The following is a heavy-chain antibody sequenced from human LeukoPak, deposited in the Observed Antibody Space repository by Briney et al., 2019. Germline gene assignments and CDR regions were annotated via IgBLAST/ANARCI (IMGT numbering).Heavy chain of an antibody. D-gene: IGHD3-22*01. CDR1: GFTFSTYA. CDR2: ISGSGYR. V-gene: IGHV3-23*01. CDR3: AKTGGYYDSSEYYRPDVFDI. J-gene: IGHJ3*02. Sequence: GGSLRLSCAASGFTFSTYAMTWVRQAPGRGLEGVSGISGSGYRYYSGSVKGRFTISRDNSKNTLFLQMNSLRVEDAAVYYCAKTGGYYDSSEYYRPDVFDIWGQGTMVTVSS.